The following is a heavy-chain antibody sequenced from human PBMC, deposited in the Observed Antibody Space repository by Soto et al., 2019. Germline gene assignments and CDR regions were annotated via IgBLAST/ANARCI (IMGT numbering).Heavy chain of an antibody. J-gene: IGHJ4*02. Sequence: QLQLQESGSGLVKPSQTLSLTCAVSGGSISSGGYSWSWIRQPPGKGLEWVSGIFLESDRTGYADSVKGRFTTSRDKAKNSLYLQMNSLRPEDTALYYCGKDGKAGGLDFWGQGTLVTVSS. D-gene: IGHD1-1*01. CDR3: GKDGKAGGLDF. CDR1: GGSISSGGYS. CDR2: FLESDRT. V-gene: IGHV4-30-2*03.